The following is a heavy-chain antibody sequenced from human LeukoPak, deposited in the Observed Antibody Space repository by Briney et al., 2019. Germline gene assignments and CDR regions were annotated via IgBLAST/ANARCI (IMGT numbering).Heavy chain of an antibody. CDR1: GFTFSNYG. Sequence: GGSLRLSCVTSGFTFSNYGMHWVRQLPGKGLEWVAVISYDSEGDYHVDSVKGRFTISRDNSKNTLYLQMNSLRAEGTAVYYCATIYSLGGRSFDYWGQGTLVTVSS. CDR3: ATIYSLGGRSFDY. CDR2: ISYDSEGD. V-gene: IGHV3-30*03. D-gene: IGHD2-15*01. J-gene: IGHJ4*02.